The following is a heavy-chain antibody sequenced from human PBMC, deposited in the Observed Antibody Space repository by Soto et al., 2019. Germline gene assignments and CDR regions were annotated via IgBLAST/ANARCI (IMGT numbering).Heavy chain of an antibody. V-gene: IGHV2-5*01. CDR1: GFSLSTNEVG. Sequence: QITLKESGPTLMKPTQTLTLTCTFSGFSLSTNEVGVGWIRQPPRKALEWLALIYWNDDARYSPSLKNRLTITKDTSKNQVVLTMTNMDPVDTATYYCIHDGKLGYTGYDRFDYWGQGTLVTVSS. CDR3: IHDGKLGYTGYDRFDY. CDR2: IYWNDDA. D-gene: IGHD5-12*01. J-gene: IGHJ4*02.